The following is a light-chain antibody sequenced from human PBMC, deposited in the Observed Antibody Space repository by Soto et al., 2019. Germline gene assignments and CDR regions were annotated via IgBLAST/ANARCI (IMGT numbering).Light chain of an antibody. V-gene: IGKV1-39*01. CDR3: QQLNSFPIT. Sequence: DIKMTQSPSSLSATVGDRVTITCRASQSISSSLNWYQQKPGTAPKLLIYAASSLQSGVPSRFSGSGSGTDFTLTISSLQPEDFATYYCQQLNSFPITFGQGTRLAVK. CDR2: AAS. J-gene: IGKJ5*01. CDR1: QSISSS.